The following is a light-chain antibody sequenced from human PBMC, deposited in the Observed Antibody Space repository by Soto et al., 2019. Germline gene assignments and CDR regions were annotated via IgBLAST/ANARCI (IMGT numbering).Light chain of an antibody. J-gene: IGKJ1*01. V-gene: IGKV1-27*01. CDR2: AAF. CDR3: QEYNSAPLGWT. CDR1: QGISNY. Sequence: DIQMTQSPSSLSASVGDRVTITCRASQGISNYLAWYQQKPGKVPKLLIYAAFTLQSGVPSRFSGSGSGTDVTLTISSLQPEDVATYYCQEYNSAPLGWTFGQGTKVEIK.